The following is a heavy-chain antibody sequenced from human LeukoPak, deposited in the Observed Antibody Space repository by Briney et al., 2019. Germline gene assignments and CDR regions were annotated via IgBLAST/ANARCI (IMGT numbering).Heavy chain of an antibody. CDR3: ATGYCSSTSCFR. J-gene: IGHJ4*02. V-gene: IGHV3-48*03. D-gene: IGHD2-2*01. CDR2: ISSSGSTI. CDR1: GFTFSSCE. Sequence: GGSLRLSCAASGFTFSSCEMNWVRQAPGKGLEWVSYISSSGSTIYYADSVKGRFTISRDNAKNSLYLQMNSLRAEDTAVYYCATGYCSSTSCFRWGQGTLVTVSS.